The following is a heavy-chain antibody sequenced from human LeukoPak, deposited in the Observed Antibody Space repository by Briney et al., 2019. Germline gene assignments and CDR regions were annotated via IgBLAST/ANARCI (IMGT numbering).Heavy chain of an antibody. CDR3: ARDGGSSGSPPSFDY. CDR2: INPSGGST. D-gene: IGHD3-22*01. CDR1: GYTFTSYY. Sequence: ASVKLSCKASGYTFTSYYMHWVRHAPGQGLEWMGIINPSGGSTSYAQKFQGRVTMTRDTSTTTVYMELSSLSSEDTAVYYCARDGGSSGSPPSFDYWGEGSLVTVSS. V-gene: IGHV1-46*01. J-gene: IGHJ4*02.